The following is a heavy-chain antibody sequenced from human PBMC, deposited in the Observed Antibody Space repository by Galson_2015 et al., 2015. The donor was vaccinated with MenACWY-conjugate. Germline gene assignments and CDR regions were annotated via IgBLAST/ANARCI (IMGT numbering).Heavy chain of an antibody. Sequence: SLRLSCAASGFTFSSYWMSWVRQAPGKGLEWVANIKQDGSEKYYVDSVKGRFTISRDNAKNSLYLQMNSLRAEDTAVYYCARDRGYYDSSGYMYYFDYWGQGTLVPVSS. V-gene: IGHV3-7*03. CDR1: GFTFSSYW. CDR3: ARDRGYYDSSGYMYYFDY. D-gene: IGHD3-22*01. J-gene: IGHJ4*02. CDR2: IKQDGSEK.